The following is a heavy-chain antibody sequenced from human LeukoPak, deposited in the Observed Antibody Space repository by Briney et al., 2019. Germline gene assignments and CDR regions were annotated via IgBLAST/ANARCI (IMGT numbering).Heavy chain of an antibody. V-gene: IGHV3-48*03. J-gene: IGHJ4*02. CDR3: AKATYEAAAGPYYFDY. CDR1: GFTFSSYE. Sequence: GGSLRLSCAASGFTFSSYEMNWVRQAPGKGLEWVSYISSSGSTIYYADSVKGRFTISRDNAKNSLYLQMNSLRAEDTAVYYCAKATYEAAAGPYYFDYWGQGTLVTVSS. D-gene: IGHD6-13*01. CDR2: ISSSGSTI.